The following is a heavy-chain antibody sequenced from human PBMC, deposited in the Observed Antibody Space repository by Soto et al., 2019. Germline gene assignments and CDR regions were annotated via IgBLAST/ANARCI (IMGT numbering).Heavy chain of an antibody. J-gene: IGHJ4*02. CDR3: GRGGSDSPMAPGY. CDR1: GFTFSSYW. Sequence: HPGGSLRLSCAASGFTFSSYWMHWVRQAPGKGLVWVSRINPDGSATNYADSVKGRFTISRANAKNTLYLQMNSLRAEDTAVFYCGRGGSDSPMAPGYWGQGTLVTV. V-gene: IGHV3-74*01. D-gene: IGHD5-18*01. CDR2: INPDGSAT.